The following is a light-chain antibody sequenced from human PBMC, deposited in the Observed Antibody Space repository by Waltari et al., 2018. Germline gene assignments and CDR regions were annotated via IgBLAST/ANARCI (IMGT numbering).Light chain of an antibody. CDR1: SSDVGAYDF. CDR2: AVT. V-gene: IGLV2-14*03. CDR3: SSYTSSSTYV. J-gene: IGLJ1*01. Sequence: QSALTQPASVSGSPGQSITISCTGTSSDVGAYDFVSWYQQHPGKAPKLLIHAVTSRPSGISDHFSGSTSGNTASLTISGLQTEDEADYYCSSYTSSSTYVFGTGTKVTVL.